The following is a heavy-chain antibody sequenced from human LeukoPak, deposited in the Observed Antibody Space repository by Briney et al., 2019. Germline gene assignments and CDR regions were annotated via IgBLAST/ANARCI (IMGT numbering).Heavy chain of an antibody. V-gene: IGHV1-18*01. CDR1: GYTFTGYG. Sequence: ASVKVSCKASGYTFTGYGISWVRQAPGQGLEWMGWISAYNGNTNYAQKLQGRVTMTTDTSTSTAYMELRSLRSDDTAVYYCARDLRWDIVVVPAASGMDVWGQGTTVTVSS. CDR3: ARDLRWDIVVVPAASGMDV. D-gene: IGHD2-2*01. J-gene: IGHJ6*02. CDR2: ISAYNGNT.